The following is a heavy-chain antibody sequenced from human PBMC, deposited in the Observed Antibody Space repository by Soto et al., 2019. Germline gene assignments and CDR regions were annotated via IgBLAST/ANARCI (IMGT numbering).Heavy chain of an antibody. CDR3: ARLYSYDAFDI. CDR2: IYYSGST. J-gene: IGHJ3*02. V-gene: IGHV4-39*01. Sequence: QLQLQESGPGLVKPSETLSLTCTVSGGSISSSSYYWGWIRQPPGKGLEWIGSIYYSGSTYYNPSLKSRVTISVDTSKNQFSLKLSSVTAAVTAVYYCARLYSYDAFDIWGQGTMVTVSS. D-gene: IGHD5-18*01. CDR1: GGSISSSSYY.